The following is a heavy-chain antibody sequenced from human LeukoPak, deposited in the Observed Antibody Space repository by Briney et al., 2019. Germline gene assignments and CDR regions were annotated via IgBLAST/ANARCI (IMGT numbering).Heavy chain of an antibody. Sequence: MASETLSLTCTVSGGSISSYYWRWIRQPPRKALEGIGYIYYSGSTNYNPSLKSRVTISVDTSKNQFYLKLSSVTAEDTAVYYCARVMYGSGSQWFDPCGQGTLVTVSS. CDR3: ARVMYGSGSQWFDP. CDR1: GGSISSYY. D-gene: IGHD3-10*01. V-gene: IGHV4-59*13. CDR2: IYYSGST. J-gene: IGHJ5*02.